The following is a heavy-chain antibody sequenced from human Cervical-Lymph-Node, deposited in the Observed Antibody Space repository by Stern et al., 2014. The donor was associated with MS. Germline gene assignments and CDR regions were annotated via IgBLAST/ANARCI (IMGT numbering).Heavy chain of an antibody. CDR3: ARNGGNYAFDY. J-gene: IGHJ4*02. CDR2: IYNSGST. D-gene: IGHD3-16*01. V-gene: IGHV4-4*02. Sequence: VQLVESGPGLVKPSGTLSLTCAVSGDSISSGHWWSWVRQAPGKGLEWIGEIYNSGSTNYTPSLKSRVTISVDTSKNHFSLQLNSVTAADTAVYYCARNGGNYAFDYWGQGTLVTVSS. CDR1: GDSISSGHW.